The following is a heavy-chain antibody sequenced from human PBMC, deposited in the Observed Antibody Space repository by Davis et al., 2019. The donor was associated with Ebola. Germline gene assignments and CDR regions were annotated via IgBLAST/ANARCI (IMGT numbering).Heavy chain of an antibody. V-gene: IGHV4-61*01. Sequence: PSETLSLTCTVSSASVRSDSYYWSWIRQPPGKGLEWIGHFHHSGTTKYNPSLKNRVTISADTSRFQFSLKLNSVTAADTAVYYCARSGFLDSWGPGSLVTVSS. CDR3: ARSGFLDS. CDR1: SASVRSDSYY. D-gene: IGHD3-3*01. CDR2: FHHSGTT. J-gene: IGHJ4*02.